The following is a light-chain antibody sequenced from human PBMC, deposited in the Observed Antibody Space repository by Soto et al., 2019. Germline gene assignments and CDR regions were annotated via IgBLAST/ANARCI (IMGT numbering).Light chain of an antibody. J-gene: IGLJ2*01. Sequence: QPVLTQSPSASASLGASVKLTCTLSSGHSSYAIAWHQKQPGKGPRYLMDLNNDGSHSKGDGIPDRFSGSSSGAERYLIISRLQSEDEADYYCKTWGTGFQVFGGGTKLTVL. V-gene: IGLV4-69*01. CDR1: SGHSSYA. CDR2: LNNDGSH. CDR3: KTWGTGFQV.